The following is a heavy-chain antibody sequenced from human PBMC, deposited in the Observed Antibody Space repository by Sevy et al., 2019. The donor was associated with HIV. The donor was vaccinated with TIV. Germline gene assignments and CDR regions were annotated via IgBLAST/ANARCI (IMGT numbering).Heavy chain of an antibody. V-gene: IGHV3-21*01. D-gene: IGHD3-10*01. J-gene: IGHJ3*02. Sequence: QQRGSLRLSCAASGFTFSSYSMNWVRQAPGKGLEWVSSISSSSSYIYYADSVKGRFTISRDNAKNSLYLQMNSLRAEDTAVYYCASYGSGSYQRSWDAFDIWGQGTMVTVSS. CDR1: GFTFSSYS. CDR2: ISSSSSYI. CDR3: ASYGSGSYQRSWDAFDI.